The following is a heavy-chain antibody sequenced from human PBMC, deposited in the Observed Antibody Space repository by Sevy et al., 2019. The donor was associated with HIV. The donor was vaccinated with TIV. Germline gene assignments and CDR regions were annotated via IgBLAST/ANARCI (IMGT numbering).Heavy chain of an antibody. J-gene: IGHJ4*02. CDR2: ISSRSSYI. V-gene: IGHV3-21*05. Sequence: GGSLRLSCAASGFTFSDYDMNWVRQAPGKGLEWVSFISSRSSYIYYADSLKGRVTISRDNAYNSLFLQMQSLRAEDTAVYYCARAVDYYDSGGLYYWGQGALVTVSS. CDR3: ARAVDYYDSGGLYY. D-gene: IGHD3-22*01. CDR1: GFTFSDYD.